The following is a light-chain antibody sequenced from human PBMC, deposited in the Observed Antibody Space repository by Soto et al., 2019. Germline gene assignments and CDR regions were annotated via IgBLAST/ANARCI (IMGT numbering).Light chain of an antibody. Sequence: QSALTQPPSASGSPGQSVTISCTGTSSDVGAYNYVSWYQQHPGKAPKLMIFEVGQRPSGVPDRFSGSKSGNTASLTVSGLQAEDEADYYCISYTGSNTWVFGGGTKLTVL. CDR3: ISYTGSNTWV. V-gene: IGLV2-8*01. CDR2: EVG. J-gene: IGLJ3*02. CDR1: SSDVGAYNY.